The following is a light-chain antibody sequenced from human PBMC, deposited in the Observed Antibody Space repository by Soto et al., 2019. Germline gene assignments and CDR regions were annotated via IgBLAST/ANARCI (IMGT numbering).Light chain of an antibody. V-gene: IGKV1-5*01. CDR1: QSISSW. Sequence: DIQMTQSPSTLFASVGDRVTITCRASQSISSWLAWYKQKPGKAPKLLIYDASSLESGVPSRFSGSGSGTEFTLTISSLQPDDLATYYCQQYNSYSMYTFGQGTKVDI. CDR2: DAS. J-gene: IGKJ2*01. CDR3: QQYNSYSMYT.